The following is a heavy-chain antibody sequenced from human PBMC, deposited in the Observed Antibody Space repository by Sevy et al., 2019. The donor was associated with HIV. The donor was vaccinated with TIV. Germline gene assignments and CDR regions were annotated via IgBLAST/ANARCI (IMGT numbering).Heavy chain of an antibody. CDR3: AKDREDYYGSGSPINYFDY. CDR1: GFTFSSYG. Sequence: GGSLRLSCAASGFTFSSYGMHWVRQAPGKGLEWVAVIWYDGSNKYYADSVKGRFTISRDNSKNTLYLQMNSLRAEDTAVYYCAKDREDYYGSGSPINYFDYWGQGTLVTVSS. V-gene: IGHV3-33*06. CDR2: IWYDGSNK. D-gene: IGHD3-10*01. J-gene: IGHJ4*02.